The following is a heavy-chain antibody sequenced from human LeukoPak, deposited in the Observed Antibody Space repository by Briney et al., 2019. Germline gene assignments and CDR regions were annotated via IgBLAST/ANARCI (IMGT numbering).Heavy chain of an antibody. V-gene: IGHV4-34*01. CDR2: INHFGST. J-gene: IGHJ4*02. Sequence: PSETLSLTCAVYGGSFIGYYWSWIRQPPGKGLEWIGEINHFGSTNYNPSLKSRVTISVDTSKNQFSLKLSSVTAADTAVYYCARGGRGYSYGYLYYWGQGTLVTVSS. CDR1: GGSFIGYY. CDR3: ARGGRGYSYGYLYY. D-gene: IGHD5-18*01.